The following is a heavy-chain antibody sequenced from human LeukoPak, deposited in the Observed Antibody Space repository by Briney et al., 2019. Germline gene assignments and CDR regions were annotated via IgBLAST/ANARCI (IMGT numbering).Heavy chain of an antibody. D-gene: IGHD1-26*01. V-gene: IGHV4-34*01. CDR2: INHSGST. Sequence: SETLSLTCTVSGGSFSGYYWSWIRQPPGKGLEWIGEINHSGSTNYNPSLKSRVTISVDTSKNQFSLKLSSVTAADTAVYYCARDSGSYDYWGQGTLVTVSS. CDR3: ARDSGSYDY. J-gene: IGHJ4*02. CDR1: GGSFSGYY.